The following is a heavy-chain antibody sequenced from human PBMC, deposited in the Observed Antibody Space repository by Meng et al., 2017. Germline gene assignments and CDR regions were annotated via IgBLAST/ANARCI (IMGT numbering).Heavy chain of an antibody. CDR2: INTYNGKT. J-gene: IGHJ4*02. CDR3: ATRGNPYLNC. Sequence: QGHLVESGAEVKKPGAPVKVSCEASGYTLSSDGFSWVRQAPGQGLEWLGWINTYNGKTDYAQKFQGRITMTTDTFTSTAYMELRNLRSDDTAVYYCATRGNPYLNCWGQGTLVTVSS. CDR1: GYTLSSDG. V-gene: IGHV1-18*01.